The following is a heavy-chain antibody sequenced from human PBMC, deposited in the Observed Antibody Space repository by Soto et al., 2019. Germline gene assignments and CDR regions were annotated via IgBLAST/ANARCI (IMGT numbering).Heavy chain of an antibody. CDR3: TRVKLCGSAGCHRVLDV. J-gene: IGHJ6*04. Sequence: EVQLVESGGGLVQPGGSLRLSCAASGFTFSDHYMDWVRQAPGEGLEWVGRIKNKANSYTTEYAASVEDRFTISRDDSRSSLFLQMNGLKTEDTAVYYCTRVKLCGSAGCHRVLDVWRKGTTVTVSS. CDR2: IKNKANSYTT. D-gene: IGHD2-2*01. V-gene: IGHV3-72*01. CDR1: GFTFSDHY.